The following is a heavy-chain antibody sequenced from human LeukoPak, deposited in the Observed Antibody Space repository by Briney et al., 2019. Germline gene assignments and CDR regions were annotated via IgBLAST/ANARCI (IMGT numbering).Heavy chain of an antibody. J-gene: IGHJ4*02. CDR1: GDSITSSAFY. Sequence: SETLSLTCTVSGDSITSSAFYWGWIRQAPGKGLEWIGNIFHGGNTHYNPSLKSRVTISVDTSKNQFSLKLSSVTAADTAVYYCARGGDIVVVPAATSDYWGQGTLVTVSS. V-gene: IGHV4-39*07. D-gene: IGHD2-2*01. CDR2: IFHGGNT. CDR3: ARGGDIVVVPAATSDY.